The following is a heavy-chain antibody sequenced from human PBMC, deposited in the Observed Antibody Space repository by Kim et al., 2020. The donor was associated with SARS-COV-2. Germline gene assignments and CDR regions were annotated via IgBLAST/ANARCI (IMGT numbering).Heavy chain of an antibody. J-gene: IGHJ4*02. Sequence: NYNPSLKSRVTMSVDTSKNQFSLKLSSVTAADTAFYYCARGGHSGSWLGYWGQGTLVTVSS. CDR3: ARGGHSGSWLGY. V-gene: IGHV4-59*09. D-gene: IGHD6-13*01.